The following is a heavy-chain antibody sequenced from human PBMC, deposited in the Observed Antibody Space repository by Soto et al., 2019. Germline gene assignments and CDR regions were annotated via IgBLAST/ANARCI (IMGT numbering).Heavy chain of an antibody. CDR2: ISSSGGTT. CDR1: GFTFSEYA. CDR3: XXXXXKSISHDY. V-gene: IGHV3-23*01. Sequence: EVQLLESGGGLVQPGGSLRLSCAASGFTFSEYAMRWVRQAPGKGLEWVSSISSSGGTTSYTDSVKGRFTISRDNSKXXXXXXXXXXXXXXXXXXXXXXXXXKSISHDYWGLGTLVTVSP. J-gene: IGHJ4*02. D-gene: IGHD2-21*01.